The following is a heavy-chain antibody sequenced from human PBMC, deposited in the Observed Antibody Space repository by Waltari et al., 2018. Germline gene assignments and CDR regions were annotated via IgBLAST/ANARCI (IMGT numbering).Heavy chain of an antibody. CDR2: ISSSSNTI. J-gene: IGHJ3*02. D-gene: IGHD2-21*01. V-gene: IGHV3-48*01. CDR1: GFTFSRYS. CDR3: ARDRASCGGDCYSGAFNI. Sequence: EVQLVESGGGLVQPGGSLRLSCAASGFTFSRYSMNWVRQAPGKGLAWFSYISSSSNTIHYADSVKGRFTISRDNAKNSLYLQMNSLRAEDTAVYYCARDRASCGGDCYSGAFNIWGQGTMVTVSS.